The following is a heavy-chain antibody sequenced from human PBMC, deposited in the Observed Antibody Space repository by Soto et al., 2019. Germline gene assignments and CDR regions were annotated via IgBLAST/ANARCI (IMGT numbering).Heavy chain of an antibody. CDR2: IFYSGST. CDR1: GGSASSEGSY. D-gene: IGHD3-9*01. CDR3: TGIKRTGWFDS. Sequence: QVQLQESGPGLVKPSETLSLTCTVSGGSASSEGSYWTWIRQPPGKKLEWIGNIFYSGSTNYNPSLKNRVSLSLDTSKNQFSLKVTSVTAADTAVYYCTGIKRTGWFDSWGQGTLVTVSS. V-gene: IGHV4-61*08. J-gene: IGHJ5*01.